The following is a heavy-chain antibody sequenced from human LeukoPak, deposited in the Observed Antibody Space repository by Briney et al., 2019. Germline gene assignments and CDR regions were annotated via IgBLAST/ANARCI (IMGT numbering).Heavy chain of an antibody. CDR2: INHSGST. V-gene: IGHV4-34*01. J-gene: IGHJ6*02. Sequence: SETLSLTCAVYGGSFSGYYWSWIRQPPGKGLEWIGEINHSGSTNYNPSLKSRVTISVDTSKNQFSLKLSSVTAADTAVYYCATIAVAGGNYYYYGMDVWGQGTTVTVSS. CDR3: ATIAVAGGNYYYYGMDV. CDR1: GGSFSGYY. D-gene: IGHD6-19*01.